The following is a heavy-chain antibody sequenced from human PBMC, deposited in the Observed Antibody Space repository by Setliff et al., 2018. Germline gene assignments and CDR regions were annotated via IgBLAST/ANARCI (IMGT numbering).Heavy chain of an antibody. CDR1: GYSFTSYW. V-gene: IGHV5-51*01. D-gene: IGHD3-22*01. CDR3: ARLTYYYDSRGLNAFDI. CDR2: IYPGDSDT. J-gene: IGHJ3*02. Sequence: PGESLTISCKGSGYSFTSYWIGWVRQMPGKGLEWMGIIYPGDSDTRYSPSFQGQVTISADKSISTAYLQWSSLKASDTAMYYCARLTYYYDSRGLNAFDIWGQGTMGTV.